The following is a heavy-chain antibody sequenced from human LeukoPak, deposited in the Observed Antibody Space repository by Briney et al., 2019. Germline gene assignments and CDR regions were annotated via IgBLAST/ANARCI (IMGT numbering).Heavy chain of an antibody. Sequence: GGSLRLSCAASGLSLSNAWVSWVRQAPGKGLEWVGRIKTKADNGTTEYAAPVKGRFTMSRDDSRNTLSLQMDSLKTEDTAVYFCAIFYYYGLYWGQGTLVTVSS. V-gene: IGHV3-15*01. D-gene: IGHD3-10*01. J-gene: IGHJ4*02. CDR2: IKTKADNGTT. CDR3: AIFYYYGLY. CDR1: GLSLSNAW.